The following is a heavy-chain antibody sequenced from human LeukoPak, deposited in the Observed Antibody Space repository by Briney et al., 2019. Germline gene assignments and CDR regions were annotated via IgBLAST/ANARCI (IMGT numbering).Heavy chain of an antibody. D-gene: IGHD6-19*01. V-gene: IGHV3-9*01. Sequence: GGSLRLSCAASGFTFDDYAMHWVRQAPGKGLEWVSGISWNSGSIGYADSVKGRFTISRDNAKNSLYLQMNSLRAEDTALYYCAKGYSSGWYSYTGYYYGMDVWGQGTTVTVSS. CDR3: AKGYSSGWYSYTGYYYGMDV. CDR2: ISWNSGSI. J-gene: IGHJ6*02. CDR1: GFTFDDYA.